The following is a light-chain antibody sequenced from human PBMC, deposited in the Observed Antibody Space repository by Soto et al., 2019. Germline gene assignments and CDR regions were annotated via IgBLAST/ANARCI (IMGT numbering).Light chain of an antibody. V-gene: IGKV3-15*01. J-gene: IGKJ1*01. CDR1: QSVSIN. CDR2: GAS. CDR3: QHYNNWPPWT. Sequence: EIVMTQSPATLSVSPGERATLSCRASQSVSINLAWYQQKPGQAPRLLMYGASTRATGIPARFSGSGSGTEFTLTTSSLQSEDFAVSYCQHYNNWPPWTFGQGTKVEIK.